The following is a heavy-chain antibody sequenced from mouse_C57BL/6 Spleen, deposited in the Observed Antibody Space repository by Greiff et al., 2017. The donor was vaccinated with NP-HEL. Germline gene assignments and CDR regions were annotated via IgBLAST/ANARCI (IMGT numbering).Heavy chain of an antibody. D-gene: IGHD2-5*01. CDR3: ARASNSYYAMDY. CDR1: GYTFTSYW. Sequence: QVQLQQPGTELVKPGASVKLSCKASGYTFTSYWMHWVKQRPGQGLEWIGIINPSNGGTKYNEKFKSKATLTVEEYSGTAYMQLSILTSEDSAVYYCARASNSYYAMDYWGQGTSVTVSS. J-gene: IGHJ4*01. V-gene: IGHV1-53*01. CDR2: INPSNGGT.